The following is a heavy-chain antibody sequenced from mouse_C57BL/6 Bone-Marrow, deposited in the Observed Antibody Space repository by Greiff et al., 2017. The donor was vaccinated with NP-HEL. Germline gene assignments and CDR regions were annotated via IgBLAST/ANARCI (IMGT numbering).Heavy chain of an antibody. D-gene: IGHD2-3*01. V-gene: IGHV1-19*01. CDR3: ARGGWLPPYFDV. CDR1: GYTFTDYY. Sequence: EVQLQQSGPVLVKPGASVKMSCKASGYTFTDYYMNWVKQSHGKSLEWIGVINPYNGGTSYNQKFKGKATLTVDKSSSTAYMELNSLTSEDSAVYYCARGGWLPPYFDVWGTGTTVTVSS. CDR2: INPYNGGT. J-gene: IGHJ1*03.